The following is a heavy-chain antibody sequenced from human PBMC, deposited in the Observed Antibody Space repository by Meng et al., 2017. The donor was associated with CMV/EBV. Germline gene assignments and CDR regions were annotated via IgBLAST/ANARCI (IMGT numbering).Heavy chain of an antibody. J-gene: IGHJ4*02. CDR3: ARDVRYAAAGLRTFDY. D-gene: IGHD6-13*01. Sequence: SETLSLTCAISGDSVSSNSAAWNWIRQSPSRGLEWLGRTYYRSRWYNDCAASVKSRITINSDTSTSTAYMELRSLRSDDTAVYYCARDVRYAAAGLRTFDYWGQGTLVTVSS. CDR1: GDSVSSNSAA. CDR2: TYYRSRWYN. V-gene: IGHV6-1*01.